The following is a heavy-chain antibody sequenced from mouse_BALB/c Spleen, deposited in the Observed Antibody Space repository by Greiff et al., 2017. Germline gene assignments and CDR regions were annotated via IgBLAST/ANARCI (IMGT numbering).Heavy chain of an antibody. CDR3: GSEGDYDFWLAY. V-gene: IGHV1-37*01. D-gene: IGHD1-1*01. CDR2: INPYNGDT. Sequence: VQLKESGPELVKPGASVKISCKASGYSFTGYFMNWVKQSHGKSLEWIGRINPYNGDTFYNQKFKGMATLTVDKSSSTAHMELLSLTSEDSAVYYCGSEGDYDFWLAYWGQGTLVTVSA. CDR1: GYSFTGYF. J-gene: IGHJ3*01.